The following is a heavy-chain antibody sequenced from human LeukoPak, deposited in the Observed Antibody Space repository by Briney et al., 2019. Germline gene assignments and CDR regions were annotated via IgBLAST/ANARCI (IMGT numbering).Heavy chain of an antibody. V-gene: IGHV4-31*03. CDR1: GGSISSGGYY. CDR2: IYYSGTT. J-gene: IGHJ4*02. Sequence: SETLSLTCTVSGGSISSGGYYWSWIRQHPGKGLEWIGYIYYSGTTYYNPSLKSRVTISVDTSKNQFSLKLSSVTAADTAVYYCARDALGSPLLIWGQGTLVTVSS. D-gene: IGHD1-26*01. CDR3: ARDALGSPLLI.